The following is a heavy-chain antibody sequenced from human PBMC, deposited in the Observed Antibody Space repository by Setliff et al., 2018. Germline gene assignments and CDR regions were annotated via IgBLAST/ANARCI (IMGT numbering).Heavy chain of an antibody. J-gene: IGHJ4*02. D-gene: IGHD2-15*01. CDR2: SSTSGCT. Sequence: KPSETLSLTCTVSGGSISGDSWSWIRQPPGKGLEWIGYSSTSGCTNCNPSVKSRVSISVDTSKNHFSLRLSSVTAADTAVYYCLRIRLVPHGHSWGQGTLVTVSS. CDR1: GGSISGDS. V-gene: IGHV4-4*08. CDR3: LRIRLVPHGHS.